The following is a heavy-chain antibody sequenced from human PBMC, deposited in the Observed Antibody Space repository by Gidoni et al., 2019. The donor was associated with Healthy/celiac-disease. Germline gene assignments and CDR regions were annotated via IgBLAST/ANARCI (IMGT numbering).Heavy chain of an antibody. CDR3: TTDPMTTVVMGAFDI. CDR2: IKSKTDGGTT. Sequence: EVQLVESGGGLVKPGGSLRLSCAASGFTFSNAWMSWVRQAPGKGLEWVCRIKSKTDGGTTDYAAPVKGRFTISRDDSKNTLYLQMNSLKTEDTSVYYCTTDPMTTVVMGAFDIWGQGTMVTVSS. CDR1: GFTFSNAW. D-gene: IGHD4-17*01. J-gene: IGHJ3*02. V-gene: IGHV3-15*01.